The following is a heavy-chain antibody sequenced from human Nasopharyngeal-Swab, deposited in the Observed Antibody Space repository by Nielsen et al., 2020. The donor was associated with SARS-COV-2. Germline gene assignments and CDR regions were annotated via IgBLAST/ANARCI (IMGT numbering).Heavy chain of an antibody. V-gene: IGHV3-23*01. CDR2: ISGSGGST. CDR3: AKAPYGMGFDYFDY. CDR1: GFTFSSYA. J-gene: IGHJ4*02. Sequence: GGSLRLSSAASGFTFSSYAMSWVRHAPGKGLEWVSAISGSGGSTYYADSLKGRFTISRDNSKNTLYLQMNSLRAEDTAVYYCAKAPYGMGFDYFDYWGQGTLVTVSS. D-gene: IGHD4-17*01.